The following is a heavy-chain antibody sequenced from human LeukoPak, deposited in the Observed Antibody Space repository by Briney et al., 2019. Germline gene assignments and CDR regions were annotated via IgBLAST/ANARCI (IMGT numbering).Heavy chain of an antibody. CDR2: TSKDGNNK. CDR3: AKDAYYSSGTYADY. CDR1: GFTFSSYA. V-gene: IGHV3-30*18. J-gene: IGHJ4*02. Sequence: PGRSLRLSCAASGFTFSSYAMHWVRQAPGKGLEWVAVTSKDGNNKYYADSVKGRFTISRDNSKDTLYLQMNSLRVEDTALYYCAKDAYYSSGTYADYWGQGTLVTVSS. D-gene: IGHD3-10*01.